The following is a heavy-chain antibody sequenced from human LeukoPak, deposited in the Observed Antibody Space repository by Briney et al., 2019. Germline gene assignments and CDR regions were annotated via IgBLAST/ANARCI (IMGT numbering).Heavy chain of an antibody. CDR3: ARRSRAFYMDV. CDR2: MHPNTGNT. J-gene: IGHJ6*03. V-gene: IGHV1-8*01. CDR1: GYIFTTHE. Sequence: VASVKVSCKISGYIFTTHEIFWVRQAAGQGLEWMGWMHPNTGNTDYAQKFQGRISMTRDTSIDTAYLDLGSLTSEDTAVYYCARRSRAFYMDVWGTGTKVTVPS.